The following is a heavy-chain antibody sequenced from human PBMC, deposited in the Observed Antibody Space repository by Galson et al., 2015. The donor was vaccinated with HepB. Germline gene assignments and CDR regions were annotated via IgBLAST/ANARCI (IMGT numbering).Heavy chain of an antibody. D-gene: IGHD6-13*01. CDR1: GFTFSGSG. J-gene: IGHJ6*02. Sequence: SLRLSCAASGFTFSGSGIHWARLASGRGLEWVGRIRNRANNYATAYAASARGRFTVSRDDSKNTAYLQMNSLKTEGTAVYYCTRPGYGSSWFLDYSHGMDIWGQGTTVIVS. CDR2: IRNRANNYAT. CDR3: TRPGYGSSWFLDYSHGMDI. V-gene: IGHV3-73*01.